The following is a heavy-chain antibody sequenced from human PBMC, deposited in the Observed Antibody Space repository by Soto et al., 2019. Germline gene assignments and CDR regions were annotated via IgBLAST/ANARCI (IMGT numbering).Heavy chain of an antibody. CDR2: IYPRDAET. CDR1: GYTFTGYW. V-gene: IGHV5-51*01. CDR3: ARHLAVPFHGRDTCWYSMDV. Sequence: EVQLVQSGAEVKKPGESLKISCKASGYTFTGYWIGWVRQMPGKGLGWMGIIYPRDAETKYSPSFRGHVTISADTAISTAYLQWAGLKAADTAIYYCARHLAVPFHGRDTCWYSMDVWGQGTPVSVSS. D-gene: IGHD6-13*01. J-gene: IGHJ6*02.